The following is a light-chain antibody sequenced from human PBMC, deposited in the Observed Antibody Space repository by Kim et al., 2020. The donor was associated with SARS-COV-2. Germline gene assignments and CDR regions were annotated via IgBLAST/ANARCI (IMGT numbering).Light chain of an antibody. CDR2: DAS. V-gene: IGKV1-33*01. CDR1: RDIGNY. Sequence: VGDIVTITCQASRDIGNYLNWYQQKPGKAPDLLIYDASNLKTGVPSRFSGSGSGTDFTFTISSLQPEDIATYFCQQYDNLPPRITFGQGTRLEIK. J-gene: IGKJ5*01. CDR3: QQYDNLPPRIT.